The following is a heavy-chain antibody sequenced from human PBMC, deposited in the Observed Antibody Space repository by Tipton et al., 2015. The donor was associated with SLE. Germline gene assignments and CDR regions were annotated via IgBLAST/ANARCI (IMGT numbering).Heavy chain of an antibody. CDR3: ARETNWNDGAFDI. J-gene: IGHJ3*02. Sequence: RSLRLSCAASGFTFSSYGMHWVRQAPGKGLEWVAIIWYDGSNKYYADSVKGRFTISRDNAKNSLYLQMNSLRAEDTAVYYCARETNWNDGAFDIWGQGTMVTVSS. D-gene: IGHD1-1*01. V-gene: IGHV3-33*08. CDR2: IWYDGSNK. CDR1: GFTFSSYG.